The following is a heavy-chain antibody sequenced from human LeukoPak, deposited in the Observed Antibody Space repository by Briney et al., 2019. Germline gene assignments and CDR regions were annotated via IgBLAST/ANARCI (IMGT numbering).Heavy chain of an antibody. Sequence: GASVKVPCKASGYTFTGYYMHWVRQAPGQGLEWMGWISPYNGNTNYAQKLQGRVTMTTDTSTSTAYMELRSLRSDDTAVYYCARGGVTSGGLDYWGQGTLVTVSS. V-gene: IGHV1-18*04. CDR2: ISPYNGNT. CDR1: GYTFTGYY. CDR3: ARGGVTSGGLDY. D-gene: IGHD2-8*01. J-gene: IGHJ4*02.